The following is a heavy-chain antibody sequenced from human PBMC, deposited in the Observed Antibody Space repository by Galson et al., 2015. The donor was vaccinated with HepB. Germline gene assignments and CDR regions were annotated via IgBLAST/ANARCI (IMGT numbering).Heavy chain of an antibody. CDR2: ISAYNRNT. V-gene: IGHV1-18*04. Sequence: CKASRDTSIRTRITWLRQAPGPGLEWMGWISAYNRNTHFAHKFNGRITLTTDTSTTTMYMELRGLTSEDTALYFCAGAPSGVPVTGYDYWGQGTLVTVSS. D-gene: IGHD3-9*01. CDR1: RDTSIRTR. CDR3: AGAPSGVPVTGYDY. J-gene: IGHJ4*02.